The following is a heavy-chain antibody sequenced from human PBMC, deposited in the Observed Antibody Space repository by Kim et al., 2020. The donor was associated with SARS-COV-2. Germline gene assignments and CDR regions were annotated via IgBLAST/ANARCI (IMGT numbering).Heavy chain of an antibody. V-gene: IGHV3-74*01. Sequence: GGSLRLSCAASGFTFSSYWMHWVRQAPGKGLVWVSRINSDGSSTIYADSVKGRFTISRDNAKNTLYLQMNSLRVEDTAVYYCARGTSSWRFDPWGQGTLVTVSS. D-gene: IGHD6-13*01. J-gene: IGHJ5*02. CDR2: INSDGSST. CDR3: ARGTSSWRFDP. CDR1: GFTFSSYW.